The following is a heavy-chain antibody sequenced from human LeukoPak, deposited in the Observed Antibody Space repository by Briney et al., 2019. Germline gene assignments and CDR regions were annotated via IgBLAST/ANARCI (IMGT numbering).Heavy chain of an antibody. CDR2: INSDGSST. CDR3: ARAGGGSRSGAFDI. V-gene: IGHV3-74*01. Sequence: PGGSLRLSCAASGFTFSSYWTHWVRQAPGKGLVWVSRINSDGSSTSYADSVKGRFTISRDNAKNTLYLQMNSLRAEDTAVYYCARAGGGSRSGAFDIWGQGTMVTVSS. CDR1: GFTFSSYW. D-gene: IGHD2-15*01. J-gene: IGHJ3*02.